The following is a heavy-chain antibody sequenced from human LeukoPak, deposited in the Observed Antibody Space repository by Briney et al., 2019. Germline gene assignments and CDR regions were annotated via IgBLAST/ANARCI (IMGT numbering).Heavy chain of an antibody. CDR3: ARQDGYSYGYYHY. Sequence: HTGGSLRLSCAASGFTFSSFAMSWVRQAPGKGLEWVSHITGSGGSAYYADSVRGRFTISRDNAKNSLYLQMNSLRAEDTAVYYCARQDGYSYGYYHYWGQGTLVTVSS. V-gene: IGHV3-23*01. CDR1: GFTFSSFA. CDR2: ITGSGGSA. J-gene: IGHJ4*02. D-gene: IGHD5-18*01.